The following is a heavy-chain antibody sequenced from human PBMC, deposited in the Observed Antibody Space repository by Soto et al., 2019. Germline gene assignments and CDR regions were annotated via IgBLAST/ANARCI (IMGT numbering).Heavy chain of an antibody. CDR2: IIPIFGTA. D-gene: IGHD5-12*01. Sequence: ASVKVSCKASGGTFSSYAIGWVRQAPGQGLEWMGGIIPIFGTANYAKKSQGRVTITADESTSTAYMELSRLRSEDTAVYYCARSSGVATTNWFDPWGQGTLVTVSS. J-gene: IGHJ5*02. CDR3: ARSSGVATTNWFDP. CDR1: GGTFSSYA. V-gene: IGHV1-69*13.